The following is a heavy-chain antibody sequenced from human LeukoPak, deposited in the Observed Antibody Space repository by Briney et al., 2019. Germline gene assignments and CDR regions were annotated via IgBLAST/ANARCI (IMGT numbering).Heavy chain of an antibody. J-gene: IGHJ5*02. CDR1: DGSISNYY. V-gene: IGHV4-59*08. Sequence: SETLSLTCSVFDGSISNYYWSWIRQPPGKGLEWIGYAYYSGSTTYNPSLESRVTISVDTSKNQFSLKLTAVTAADTAVYYCARNSAVATSGSWFDPWGQGTLVSVSS. CDR3: ARNSAVATSGSWFDP. CDR2: AYYSGST. D-gene: IGHD6-19*01.